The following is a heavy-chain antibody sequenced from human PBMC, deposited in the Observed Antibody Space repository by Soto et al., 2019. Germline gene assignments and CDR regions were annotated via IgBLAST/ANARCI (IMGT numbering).Heavy chain of an antibody. CDR2: ISSSSSYI. Sequence: GGSLRLSCAASGFTFSSYSMNWVRQAPGKGLEWVSSISSSSSYIYYADSVKGRFTISRDNAKNSLYLQMNSLRAEDTAVYYCARDVGLVGSPADSSSWYFDYWGQGTLVTVSS. J-gene: IGHJ4*02. CDR3: ARDVGLVGSPADSSSWYFDY. V-gene: IGHV3-21*01. CDR1: GFTFSSYS. D-gene: IGHD6-13*01.